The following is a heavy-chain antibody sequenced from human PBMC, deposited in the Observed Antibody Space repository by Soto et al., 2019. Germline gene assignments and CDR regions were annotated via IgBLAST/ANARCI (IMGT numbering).Heavy chain of an antibody. D-gene: IGHD2-2*01. V-gene: IGHV4-59*01. J-gene: IGHJ3*02. CDR3: ARGSCSSTSCYAGRDAFDI. CDR1: GGSISSYY. CDR2: IYYSGST. Sequence: SETLSLTCTVSGGSISSYYWSWIRQPPGKGLEWIGYIYYSGSTNYNPSLKSRVTISVDTSKNQFSLKLSSVTAADTAVYYCARGSCSSTSCYAGRDAFDIWGQGTMVTVSS.